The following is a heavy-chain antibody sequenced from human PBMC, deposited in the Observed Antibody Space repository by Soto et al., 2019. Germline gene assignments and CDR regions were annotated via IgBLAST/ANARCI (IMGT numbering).Heavy chain of an antibody. J-gene: IGHJ6*02. V-gene: IGHV3-30-3*01. CDR2: ISYDGSNK. Sequence: GGSLRLSCAASGFTFSSYAMHWVRQAPGKGLEWVAVISYDGSNKYYADSVKGRFTISRDNAKNSLYLQMNSLRAEDTAVYYCARPPANGMDVWGQGTTVTVSS. CDR1: GFTFSSYA. CDR3: ARPPANGMDV.